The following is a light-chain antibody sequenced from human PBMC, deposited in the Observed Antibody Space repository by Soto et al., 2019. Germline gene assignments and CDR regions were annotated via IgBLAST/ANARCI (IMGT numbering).Light chain of an antibody. Sequence: QSVLTQPASVSGSPGQSITISCTGTSSDVGSYNLVSWYQQHPGTAPKLLIYRNNQRPSGVPDRFSGSKSGTSASLAISGLRSEDEADYYCAAWDDSLSGYVFGTGTKVTVL. CDR3: AAWDDSLSGYV. J-gene: IGLJ1*01. CDR2: RNN. CDR1: SSDVGSYNL. V-gene: IGLV1-47*01.